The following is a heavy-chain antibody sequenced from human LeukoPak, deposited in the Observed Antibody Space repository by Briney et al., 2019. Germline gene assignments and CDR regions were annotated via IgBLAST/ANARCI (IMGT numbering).Heavy chain of an antibody. J-gene: IGHJ6*02. CDR1: GGTISGYY. CDR2: IYYSGTV. CDR3: ARGWDTGYGYYGMDV. D-gene: IGHD5-18*01. V-gene: IGHV4-59*01. Sequence: KSSETLSLTCTVSGGTISGYYWSWIRQPPGKGLEWIGNIYYSGTVNYSPSLKSRVTISVATSNNQFPLNLLFVTAADSAVYYCARGWDTGYGYYGMDVWGQGTTVTVSS.